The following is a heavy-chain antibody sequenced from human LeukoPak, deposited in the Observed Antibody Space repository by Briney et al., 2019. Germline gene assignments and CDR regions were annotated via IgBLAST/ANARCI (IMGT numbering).Heavy chain of an antibody. Sequence: ASVKVSCKASGYTFTSYGISWVRQAPGQGLEWMGWISAYNGNTNYAQKLQRRGTMTTDTSTRTAYMARRSLRSDDPAVYYCARDYDSSGYSSYKNEENFDYWGQGTLVTVSS. J-gene: IGHJ4*02. V-gene: IGHV1-18*01. D-gene: IGHD3-22*01. CDR2: ISAYNGNT. CDR1: GYTFTSYG. CDR3: ARDYDSSGYSSYKNEENFDY.